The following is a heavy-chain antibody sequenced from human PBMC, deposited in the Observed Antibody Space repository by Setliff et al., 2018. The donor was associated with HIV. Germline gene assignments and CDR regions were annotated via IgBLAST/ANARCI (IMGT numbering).Heavy chain of an antibody. Sequence: SETLSLTCTVSGGSISSYYGSWIRQSAGKGLEWIGRIYSSGSTNYNPSLKSRVTMSVDTSKNQFSLNLISVTAADTAVYYCVRDRRRSYHFDYWGQGTLVTVSS. CDR3: VRDRRRSYHFDY. J-gene: IGHJ4*02. D-gene: IGHD2-2*01. CDR1: GGSISSYY. V-gene: IGHV4-4*07. CDR2: IYSSGST.